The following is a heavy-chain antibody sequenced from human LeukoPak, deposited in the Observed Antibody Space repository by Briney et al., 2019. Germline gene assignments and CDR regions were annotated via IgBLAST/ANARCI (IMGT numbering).Heavy chain of an antibody. V-gene: IGHV3-21*04. J-gene: IGHJ5*02. CDR3: AKDHEFWSGSNWFDP. D-gene: IGHD3-3*01. CDR1: GFTFSSYS. Sequence: PGGSLSLSCAASGFTFSSYSMNWVRQAPGKGLEWVSSISSSSSYIYYADSVKGRFTISRDNSKNTLYLQMNGLRAEDTAVYYCAKDHEFWSGSNWFDPWGQGTLVTVSS. CDR2: ISSSSSYI.